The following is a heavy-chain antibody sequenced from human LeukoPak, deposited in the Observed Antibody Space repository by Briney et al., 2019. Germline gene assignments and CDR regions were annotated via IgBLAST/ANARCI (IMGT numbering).Heavy chain of an antibody. J-gene: IGHJ6*03. V-gene: IGHV1-46*01. Sequence: ASVKVSCKASGYTFTGYYMHWVRQAPGQGLEWMGIINPSGGSTSYAQKFQGRVTMTRDTSTSTVYMGLSSLRSEDTAVYYCARAGAYGQGGYYYYYMDVWGKGTTVTISS. CDR2: INPSGGST. D-gene: IGHD4-17*01. CDR3: ARAGAYGQGGYYYYYMDV. CDR1: GYTFTGYY.